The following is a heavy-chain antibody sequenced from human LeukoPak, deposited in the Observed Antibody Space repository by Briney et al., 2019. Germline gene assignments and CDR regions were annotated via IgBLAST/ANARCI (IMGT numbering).Heavy chain of an antibody. CDR2: IYYSGST. CDR1: GGSISSSSYY. J-gene: IGHJ4*02. D-gene: IGHD1-26*01. CDR3: ASVSGSYYLGYIDY. Sequence: SGTLSLTCTVSGGSISSSSYYWGWIRQPPGKGLEWIGSIYYSGSTYYNPSLKSRVTISVDTSKNQFSLKLSSVTAADTAVYYCASVSGSYYLGYIDYWGQGTLVTVSS. V-gene: IGHV4-39*01.